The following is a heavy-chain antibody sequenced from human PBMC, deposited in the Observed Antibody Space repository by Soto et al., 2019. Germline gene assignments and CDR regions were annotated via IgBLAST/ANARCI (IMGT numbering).Heavy chain of an antibody. CDR3: ARSPYYYDSSGYHDY. CDR1: GYTFTSYY. CDR2: INPSGGST. D-gene: IGHD3-22*01. Sequence: ASVKVSCKASGYTFTSYYMHWVRQAPGQGLEWMGIINPSGGSTSYAQKFQGRVTMTRDTSTSTVYMELSSLRSEDTAVYYCARSPYYYDSSGYHDYWGQGTLVTVSS. V-gene: IGHV1-46*01. J-gene: IGHJ4*02.